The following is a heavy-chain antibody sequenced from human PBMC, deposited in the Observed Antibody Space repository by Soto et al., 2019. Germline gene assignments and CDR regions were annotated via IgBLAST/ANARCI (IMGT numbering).Heavy chain of an antibody. V-gene: IGHV3-23*01. J-gene: IGHJ4*02. Sequence: PGGSLRLSCAASGFTFSSYAMSWVRQAPGKGLEWVSAISGSGGSTYYADSVKGRFTISRDNSKNTLYLQMNSLRAEDTAVYYYAKDPTIVREQFDDWGQRSLVTVSS. D-gene: IGHD3-10*01. CDR3: AKDPTIVREQFDD. CDR2: ISGSGGST. CDR1: GFTFSSYA.